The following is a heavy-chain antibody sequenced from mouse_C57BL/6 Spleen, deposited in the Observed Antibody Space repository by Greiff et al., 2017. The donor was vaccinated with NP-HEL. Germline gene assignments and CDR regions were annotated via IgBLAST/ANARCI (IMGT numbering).Heavy chain of an antibody. J-gene: IGHJ1*03. CDR2: ISDGGSYT. Sequence: EVKLVESGGGLVKPGGSLKLSCAASGFTFSSYAMSWVRQTPEKRLEWVATISDGGSYTYYPDNVKGRFTISRDNAKNNLYLQMSHLKSEDTAMYYCARDGHFDVWGTGTTVTVSS. V-gene: IGHV5-4*01. CDR1: GFTFSSYA. CDR3: ARDGHFDV.